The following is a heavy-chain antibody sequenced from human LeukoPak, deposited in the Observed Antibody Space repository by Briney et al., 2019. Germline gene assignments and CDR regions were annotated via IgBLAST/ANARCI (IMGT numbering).Heavy chain of an antibody. CDR3: ARTREPVNWFDP. Sequence: SQTLSLTCTVSGGSISSGGYYWSWIRQLPGTGLEWIGYIYYSGSTYYNPSLKSRVTILVDTSKNQFSLKLSSVTAADTAVYYCARTREPVNWFDPWGQGTLVTVSS. D-gene: IGHD1-14*01. CDR2: IYYSGST. J-gene: IGHJ5*02. V-gene: IGHV4-31*03. CDR1: GGSISSGGYY.